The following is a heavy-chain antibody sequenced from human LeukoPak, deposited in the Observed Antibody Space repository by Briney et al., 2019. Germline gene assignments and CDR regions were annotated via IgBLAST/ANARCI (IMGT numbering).Heavy chain of an antibody. J-gene: IGHJ4*02. V-gene: IGHV3-23*01. CDR2: ISGSGGST. D-gene: IGHD2-2*01. Sequence: GGSLRLSCAASGFTFTSYAMSWVRQAPGKGLEWVSAISGSGGSTYYTDSVKGRFTISRDNSKNTLYLQMNSLRAEDTALYYCAKDRGDTSSPPFDYWAREPWSPSPQ. CDR3: AKDRGDTSSPPFDY. CDR1: GFTFTSYA.